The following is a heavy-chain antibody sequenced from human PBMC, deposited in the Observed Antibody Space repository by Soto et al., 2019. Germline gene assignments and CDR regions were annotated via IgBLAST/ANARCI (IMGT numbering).Heavy chain of an antibody. CDR2: IHYSGDT. D-gene: IGHD2-15*01. J-gene: IGHJ1*01. V-gene: IGHV4-59*08. CDR1: GGSIGTYY. Sequence: QVQLQESGPGLVKPSETLSLTCTVSGGSIGTYYWSWIRQPPGKGLEWIGYIHYSGDTNFNPSLESRVSISLDTSKNQLSLKLSSVTAADTAVYYCARLYSIHYGRGNCYFGDNFHHWGQGTLVTVSS. CDR3: ARLYSIHYGRGNCYFGDNFHH.